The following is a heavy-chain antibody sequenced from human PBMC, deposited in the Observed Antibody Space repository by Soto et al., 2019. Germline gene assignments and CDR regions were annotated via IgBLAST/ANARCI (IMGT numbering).Heavy chain of an antibody. CDR3: ASKVWVAATQWHWFDP. D-gene: IGHD6-13*01. CDR2: INHSGST. V-gene: IGHV4-34*01. J-gene: IGHJ5*02. CDR1: GGSFSGYY. Sequence: SETLSLTCAVYGGSFSGYYWSWIRQPPGKGLEWIGEINHSGSTNYNPSLKSRVTISVDTSKNQFSLKLSSVTAADTAVYYCASKVWVAATQWHWFDPWGQGTLVTVSS.